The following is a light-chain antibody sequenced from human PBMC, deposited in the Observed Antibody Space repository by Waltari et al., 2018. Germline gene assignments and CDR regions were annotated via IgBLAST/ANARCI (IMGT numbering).Light chain of an antibody. CDR1: NSDGGSYDY. J-gene: IGLJ1*01. V-gene: IGLV2-14*01. CDR3: SSYRSTSTLYV. CDR2: EVN. Sequence: QSALTQPASVSGSPGQSTTIPCTGPNSDGGSYDYVSLYQQYPGKAPKLLIYEVNNRPSGVSSRFSGSKSGNTASLTISGLQADDEADYYCSSYRSTSTLYVFGTGTKVTVL.